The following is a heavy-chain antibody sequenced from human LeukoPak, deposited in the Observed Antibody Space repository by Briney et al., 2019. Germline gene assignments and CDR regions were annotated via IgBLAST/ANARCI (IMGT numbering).Heavy chain of an antibody. CDR2: ISGSGGST. D-gene: IGHD2-2*01. CDR3: AKDEDIVVVPAASIGY. V-gene: IGHV3-23*01. Sequence: PGGSLRLSCAASGFTFSSYAMSWVRQAPGKGLEWVSAISGSGGSTYYADSVEGRFTISRDNSKNTLYLQMNSLRAEDTAVYYCAKDEDIVVVPAASIGYWGQGTLVTVSS. J-gene: IGHJ4*02. CDR1: GFTFSSYA.